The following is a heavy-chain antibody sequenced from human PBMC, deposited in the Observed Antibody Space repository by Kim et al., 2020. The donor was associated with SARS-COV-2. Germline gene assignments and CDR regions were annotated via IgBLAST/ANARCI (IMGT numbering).Heavy chain of an antibody. V-gene: IGHV3-53*01. Sequence: DSVRGPLTLSRDNSRNTVYLQMNSLRAEDTAVYYCARLGPVTANYYYGMDVWGQGTTVTVSS. J-gene: IGHJ6*02. CDR3: ARLGPVTANYYYGMDV. D-gene: IGHD2-21*02.